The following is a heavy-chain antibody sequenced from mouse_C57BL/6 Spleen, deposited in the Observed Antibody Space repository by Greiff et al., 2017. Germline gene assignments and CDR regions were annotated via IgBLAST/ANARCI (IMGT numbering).Heavy chain of an antibody. V-gene: IGHV1-69*01. J-gene: IGHJ4*01. D-gene: IGHD2-12*01. CDR1: GYTFTSYW. CDR2: IDPSDSYN. Sequence: VQLQQPGAELVMPGASVKLSCKASGYTFTSYWMHWVKQRPGQGLEWIGEIDPSDSYNNYNQKFKGKSTLTVDKSSSTAYMQLSSLTSEDSAVYYCARLRSYYAMDYWGQGTSVTVSS. CDR3: ARLRSYYAMDY.